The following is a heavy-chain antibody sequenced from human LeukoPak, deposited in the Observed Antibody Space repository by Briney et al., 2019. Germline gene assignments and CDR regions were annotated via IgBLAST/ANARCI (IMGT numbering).Heavy chain of an antibody. CDR3: ARDWDYVWGSFRPYYLDY. Sequence: GRSLRLSCAASGFTFSDYAMSWVRQAPGKGLEWVSTISNSGGYTFFADSVKGRFTISRDNSKNTIYLQMNSLRAEDTAVYYCARDWDYVWGSFRPYYLDYWGQGTLVTVSS. CDR2: ISNSGGYT. CDR1: GFTFSDYA. J-gene: IGHJ4*02. D-gene: IGHD3-16*02. V-gene: IGHV3-23*01.